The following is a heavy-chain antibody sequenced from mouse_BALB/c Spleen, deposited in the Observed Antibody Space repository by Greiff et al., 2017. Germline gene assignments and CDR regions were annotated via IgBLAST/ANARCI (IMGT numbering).Heavy chain of an antibody. J-gene: IGHJ4*01. CDR1: GFTFSSFG. CDR2: ISSGSSTI. Sequence: EVKLMESGGGLVQPGGSRKLSCAASGFTFSSFGMHWVRQAPEKGLEWVAYISSGSSTIYYADTVKGRFTISRDNPKNTLFLQMTSLRSEDTAMYYCARSYDEDYYAMDYWGQGTSVTVSS. D-gene: IGHD2-12*01. CDR3: ARSYDEDYYAMDY. V-gene: IGHV5-17*02.